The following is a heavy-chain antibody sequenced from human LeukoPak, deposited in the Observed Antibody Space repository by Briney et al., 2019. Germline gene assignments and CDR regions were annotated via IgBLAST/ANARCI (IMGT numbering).Heavy chain of an antibody. CDR3: ARARLPMATSYFDY. J-gene: IGHJ4*02. V-gene: IGHV3-53*01. Sequence: GGSLRLSCAASGFTVSSNYMSWVHQAPGKGLEWVSVIYSGGSTYYADSVKGRFTISRDNSKNTLYLQMNSLRAEDTAVYYCARARLPMATSYFDYWGQGTLVTVSS. CDR2: IYSGGST. CDR1: GFTVSSNY. D-gene: IGHD5-12*01.